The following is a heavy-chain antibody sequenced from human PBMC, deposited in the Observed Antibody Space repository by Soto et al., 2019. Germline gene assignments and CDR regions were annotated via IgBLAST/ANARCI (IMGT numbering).Heavy chain of an antibody. CDR2: IYYSGST. Sequence: SETLSLTCTVSGGSVSSGSYYWSWIRQPPGKGLEWIGYIYYSGSTNYNPSLKSRVTISVDTSKNQFSLKLSSVTAADTAVYYCARTDIVATIEAGWFDPWGQGTLVTVSS. V-gene: IGHV4-61*01. D-gene: IGHD5-12*01. CDR3: ARTDIVATIEAGWFDP. CDR1: GGSVSSGSYY. J-gene: IGHJ5*02.